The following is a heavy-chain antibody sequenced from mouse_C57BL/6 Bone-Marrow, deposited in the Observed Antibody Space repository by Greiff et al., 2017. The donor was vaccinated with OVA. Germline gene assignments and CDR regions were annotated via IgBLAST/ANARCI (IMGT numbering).Heavy chain of an antibody. CDR3: ARCDDYYDFDY. CDR1: GYTFTDYY. V-gene: IGHV1-19*01. CDR2: INPYNGGT. Sequence: EVQLQQSGPVLVKPGASVKMSCKASGYTFTDYYMNWVKQSHGKSLEWIGVINPYNGGTSYNQKFKGKATLTVDKSSSTAYMELNSLTSEDSAVYYCARCDDYYDFDYWGQGTTLTVSS. D-gene: IGHD2-3*01. J-gene: IGHJ2*01.